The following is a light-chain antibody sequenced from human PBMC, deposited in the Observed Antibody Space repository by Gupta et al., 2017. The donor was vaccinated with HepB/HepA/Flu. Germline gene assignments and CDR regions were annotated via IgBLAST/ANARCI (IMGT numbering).Light chain of an antibody. CDR1: QSISSY. CDR3: QQSYRTPPWT. CDR2: AAS. Sequence: DIQMTQSPSSLSASVGDRVTITCRASQSISSYLNWYQQKPGKAPKLLIYAASSLQSGVPSRFSGSGSGTDFTLTISSLKPEDFATYYCQQSYRTPPWTFGQGTKVEIK. V-gene: IGKV1-39*01. J-gene: IGKJ1*01.